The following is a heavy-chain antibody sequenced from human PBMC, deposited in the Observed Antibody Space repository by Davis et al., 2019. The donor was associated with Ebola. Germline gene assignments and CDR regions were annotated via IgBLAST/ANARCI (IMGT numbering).Heavy chain of an antibody. J-gene: IGHJ3*02. CDR1: GVSVSGNSGA. CDR3: ASPYCGGDCVARWDAFDI. Sequence: HSQTLSLTCAISGVSVSGNSGAWNWIRQSPSRGLEWLGRTYYSSKWFNDYAVSVKSRITINPDTSKNQFSLQLSSVTPEDTAVYYCASPYCGGDCVARWDAFDIWGQGTMVTVSS. V-gene: IGHV6-1*01. D-gene: IGHD2-21*02. CDR2: TYYSSKWFN.